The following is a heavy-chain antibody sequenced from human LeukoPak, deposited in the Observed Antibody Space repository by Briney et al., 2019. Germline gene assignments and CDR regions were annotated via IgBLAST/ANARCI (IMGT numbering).Heavy chain of an antibody. CDR1: GYTFTGYY. J-gene: IGHJ4*02. D-gene: IGHD5-18*01. Sequence: GASVKVSCKASGYTFTGYYMHWVRQAPGQGLEWMGWMNPNSGNTGYAQKFQGRVTITRNTSISTAYMELSSLRSEDTAVYYCARGRLPSLWVQLWPNSYYFDYWGQGTLVTVSS. V-gene: IGHV1-8*03. CDR3: ARGRLPSLWVQLWPNSYYFDY. CDR2: MNPNSGNT.